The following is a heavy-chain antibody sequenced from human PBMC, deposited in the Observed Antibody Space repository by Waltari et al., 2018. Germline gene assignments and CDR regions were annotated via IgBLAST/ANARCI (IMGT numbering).Heavy chain of an antibody. V-gene: IGHV3-30*04. J-gene: IGHJ4*02. Sequence: IHWVRPVPGKGLELVAVISFDGKNEYYTDSVKGRFTISRDNSNNTLYLQMNSLRTEDTALYYCTRSGERLAYYFDYWGQGVLVTVSS. D-gene: IGHD3-10*01. CDR2: ISFDGKNE. CDR3: TRSGERLAYYFDY.